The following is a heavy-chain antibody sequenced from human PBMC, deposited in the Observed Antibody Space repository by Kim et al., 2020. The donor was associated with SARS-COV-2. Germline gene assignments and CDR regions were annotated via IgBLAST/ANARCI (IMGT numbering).Heavy chain of an antibody. D-gene: IGHD4-17*01. CDR3: ARGSVTTSAFDI. CDR1: GGSISSGGYY. Sequence: SETLSLTCTVSGGSISSGGYYWSWIRQHPGKGLEWIGYIYYSGSTYYNPSLKSRVTISVDTSKNQFSLKLSSVTAADTAVYYCARGSVTTSAFDIWGQGTMVTVSS. CDR2: IYYSGST. V-gene: IGHV4-31*03. J-gene: IGHJ3*02.